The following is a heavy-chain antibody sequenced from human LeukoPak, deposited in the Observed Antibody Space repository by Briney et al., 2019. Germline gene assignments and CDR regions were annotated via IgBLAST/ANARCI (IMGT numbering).Heavy chain of an antibody. V-gene: IGHV4-4*07. J-gene: IGHJ4*02. D-gene: IGHD6-13*01. Sequence: SETLSLTCTVSGGSISSYYWSWIRQPAGKGLEWIGRIYTSGSTNYNPSLKSRVTMSVDTSKNQFSLKLSSVTAADTAVYYCAGGVRAQQLVYYFDYWGQGTLVTVSS. CDR1: GGSISSYY. CDR3: AGGVRAQQLVYYFDY. CDR2: IYTSGST.